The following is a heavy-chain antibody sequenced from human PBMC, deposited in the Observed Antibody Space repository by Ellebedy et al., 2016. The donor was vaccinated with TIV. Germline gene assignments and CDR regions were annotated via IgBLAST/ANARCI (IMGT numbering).Heavy chain of an antibody. D-gene: IGHD3-3*01. V-gene: IGHV4-34*01. Sequence: MPSETLSLTCAVYGGSFSGYYWSWIRQPPGKGLEWIGEINHSGSTNYNSSLKSRVTISLDTSKNQFSLKLSSVTAADTAVYYCARILRAGSDGDYFDYWGQGTQVTASS. CDR2: INHSGST. CDR3: ARILRAGSDGDYFDY. J-gene: IGHJ4*02. CDR1: GGSFSGYY.